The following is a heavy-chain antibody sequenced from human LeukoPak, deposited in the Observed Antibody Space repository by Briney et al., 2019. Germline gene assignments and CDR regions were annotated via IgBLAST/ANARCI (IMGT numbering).Heavy chain of an antibody. J-gene: IGHJ5*02. CDR1: GGSISSYY. Sequence: PSETLSLTCTVSGGSISSYYWSWIRQPPGKGLEWIGYIYYSGSTNYNPSLKSRVTISVDTSKNQFSLKLSSVTAADTAVYYCARVESRYSGYERRWFDPWGQGTLVTVSS. CDR2: IYYSGST. D-gene: IGHD5-12*01. CDR3: ARVESRYSGYERRWFDP. V-gene: IGHV4-59*01.